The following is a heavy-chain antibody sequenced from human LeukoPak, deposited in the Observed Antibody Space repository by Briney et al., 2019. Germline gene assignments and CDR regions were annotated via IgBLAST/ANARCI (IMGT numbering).Heavy chain of an antibody. V-gene: IGHV4-4*07. Sequence: PSETLSLTCTVSGGSISSYYWSWIRQPAGKGLEWIGRIYTSGSTNYNPSLKSRVTISVDTSKNQFSLKLSSVTAADTAVYYCARGRKRWLQLTSNYYFDYWGQGTLVTVSS. CDR1: GGSISSYY. J-gene: IGHJ4*02. CDR3: ARGRKRWLQLTSNYYFDY. CDR2: IYTSGST. D-gene: IGHD5-24*01.